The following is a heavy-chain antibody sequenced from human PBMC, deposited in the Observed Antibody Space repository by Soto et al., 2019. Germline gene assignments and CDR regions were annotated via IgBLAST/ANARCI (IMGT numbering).Heavy chain of an antibody. CDR1: GGSISNRNHY. V-gene: IGHV4-39*01. D-gene: IGHD3-22*01. Sequence: SETLSLTCTASGGSISNRNHYWGWIRQPPGKGLEWIGSIYYSGSTFYNPSLQSRVSISVDTSRNQFSLKLTSVTASDTAVYYCARHGDSTGKFNWFDAWGQGTQVTVSS. CDR3: ARHGDSTGKFNWFDA. CDR2: IYYSGST. J-gene: IGHJ5*02.